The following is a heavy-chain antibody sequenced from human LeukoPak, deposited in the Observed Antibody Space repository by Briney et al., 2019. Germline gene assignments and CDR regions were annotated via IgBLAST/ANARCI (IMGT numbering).Heavy chain of an antibody. V-gene: IGHV3-7*05. D-gene: IGHD3-16*01. J-gene: IGHJ4*02. CDR2: INQDGSQK. CDR1: GLTFSIYW. Sequence: PGGSLRLSCAASGLTFSIYWMSWVRQAPGKGLEWVANINQDGSQKKYVDSVKGRFTISRDNAKSSLYLQMNSLRAEGTAVYYCATNYAYLSYTEYWGQGTLVTVSS. CDR3: ATNYAYLSYTEY.